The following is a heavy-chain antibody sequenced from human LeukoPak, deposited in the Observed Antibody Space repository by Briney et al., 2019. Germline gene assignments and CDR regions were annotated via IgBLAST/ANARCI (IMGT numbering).Heavy chain of an antibody. Sequence: PSETLSLTCTVSGDSISSSGYYWGWIRQPPGKGLEWIGSIYYTGNTYYNPSLKSRVTISANTSKNQFSLKLNSVTAADTAVFYCWASGNYLIRWGQGALVTVSS. CDR2: IYYTGNT. D-gene: IGHD3-16*01. V-gene: IGHV4-39*01. CDR1: GDSISSSGYY. J-gene: IGHJ4*02. CDR3: WASGNYLIR.